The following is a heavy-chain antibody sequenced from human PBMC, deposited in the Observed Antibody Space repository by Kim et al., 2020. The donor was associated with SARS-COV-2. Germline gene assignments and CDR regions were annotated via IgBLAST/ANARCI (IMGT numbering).Heavy chain of an antibody. Sequence: GGSLRLSCAASGFTFSSYSMNWVRQAPGKGLEWVSSISSSSSYIYYADSGKGRFTISRDNAKNSLYLQMNSLRAEDTAVYYCARESTVTTCRWGQGTLVTVSS. J-gene: IGHJ4*02. CDR1: GFTFSSYS. D-gene: IGHD4-17*01. CDR2: ISSSSSYI. V-gene: IGHV3-21*06. CDR3: ARESTVTTCR.